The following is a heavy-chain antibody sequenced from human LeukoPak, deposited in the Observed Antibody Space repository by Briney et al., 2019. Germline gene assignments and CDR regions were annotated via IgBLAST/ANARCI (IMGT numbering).Heavy chain of an antibody. CDR3: ARGYYYDTSGYGSIFDY. Sequence: AGGSLRLSCAASGFTFSDYYMTRIRQAPGKGLEWVSYISRGGNTIYYADSLKGRFTISRDNAKTSLYLQMNSLGAEDTAVYYCARGYYYDTSGYGSIFDYWGQGTLVTVSS. V-gene: IGHV3-11*01. CDR1: GFTFSDYY. J-gene: IGHJ4*02. CDR2: ISRGGNTI. D-gene: IGHD3-22*01.